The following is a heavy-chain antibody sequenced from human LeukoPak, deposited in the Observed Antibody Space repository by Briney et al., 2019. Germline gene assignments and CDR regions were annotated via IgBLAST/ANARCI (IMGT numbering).Heavy chain of an antibody. CDR2: LHADGVEQ. V-gene: IGHV3-7*01. CDR3: ARGGYSFDY. J-gene: IGHJ4*02. Sequence: GFLRLSCAASGFSLSGYWMTWVRQAPGKGLEWVARLHADGVEQNYVDSVTGRFTMSRDNAKNSLDLQMNSLRVEDTAAYYCARGGYSFDYLGQGTLVAVSS. CDR1: GFSLSGYW. D-gene: IGHD5-18*01.